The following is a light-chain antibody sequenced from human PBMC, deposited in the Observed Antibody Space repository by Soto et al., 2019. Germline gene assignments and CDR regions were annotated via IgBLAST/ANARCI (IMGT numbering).Light chain of an antibody. J-gene: IGKJ2*01. V-gene: IGKV3-20*01. CDR2: GAS. CDR1: QSVSSSY. Sequence: EIVLTQSPGTLSLSPGERATLSCRASQSVSSSYLAWYQQKPGQAPRLLIYGASSRATGIPDRFSGSGSGTDFTLTISRLELEDFAVYYCHQYGSSPYTFGHGTKLEIK. CDR3: HQYGSSPYT.